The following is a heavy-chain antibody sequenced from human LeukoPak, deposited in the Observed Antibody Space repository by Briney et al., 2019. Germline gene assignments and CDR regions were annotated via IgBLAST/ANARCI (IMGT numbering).Heavy chain of an antibody. CDR1: GLTFSNYW. V-gene: IGHV3-74*01. Sequence: PGESLRLSCAASGLTFSNYWMHWVRQAPGKGLEWVSRINSDETSTNYADSVKGRFTISRDNAKNTLYLQMNSLRAEDTAVYYCASRRSTSFDYWGQGTLVTVSS. J-gene: IGHJ4*02. CDR2: INSDETST. CDR3: ASRRSTSFDY. D-gene: IGHD5/OR15-5a*01.